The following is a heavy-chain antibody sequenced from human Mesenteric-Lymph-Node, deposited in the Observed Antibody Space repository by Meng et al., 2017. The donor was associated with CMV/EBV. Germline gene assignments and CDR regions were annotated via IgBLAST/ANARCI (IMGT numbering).Heavy chain of an antibody. CDR3: ARLTRGYCSSTSCYGGTFDI. CDR2: IYYSGST. Sequence: SETLSLTCTVSGGSISSSSYYWGWIRQPPGKGLEWIGSIYYSGSTDYNPSLKSRVTISVDTSKNQFSQNPSSVTAADTAVYYCARLTRGYCSSTSCYGGTFDIWGQGTMVTVSS. V-gene: IGHV4-39*01. D-gene: IGHD2-2*03. J-gene: IGHJ3*02. CDR1: GGSISSSSYY.